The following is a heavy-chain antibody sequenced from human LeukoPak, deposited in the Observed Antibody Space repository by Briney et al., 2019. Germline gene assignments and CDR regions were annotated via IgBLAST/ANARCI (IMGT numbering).Heavy chain of an antibody. D-gene: IGHD4-23*01. V-gene: IGHV4-39*07. CDR1: GGSISSVNYY. Sequence: PSETLSLTCAVSGGSISSVNYYWGWIRQPPGKGLEWIGSIYYSGTTYYNPSLKSRVTISVDTSKNQFSLKLSSVTAADTAVYYCARLVGGNSDSSPDDYWGQGTLVTVSS. CDR3: ARLVGGNSDSSPDDY. CDR2: IYYSGTT. J-gene: IGHJ4*02.